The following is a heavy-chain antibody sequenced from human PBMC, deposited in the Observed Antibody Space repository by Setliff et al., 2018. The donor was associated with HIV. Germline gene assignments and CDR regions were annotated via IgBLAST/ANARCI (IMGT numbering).Heavy chain of an antibody. CDR3: AGIGDYSISGVAFHI. D-gene: IGHD4-4*01. V-gene: IGHV3-7*01. CDR1: GFTFSSFW. Sequence: GESLKISCAASGFTFSSFWMTWVRQAPGKGLEWVANMKQDGSETYHVDSVKGRFTISRENAKNSLYLQMNSLTAGDTAVYFCAGIGDYSISGVAFHIWGQGTMVTVSS. CDR2: MKQDGSET. J-gene: IGHJ3*02.